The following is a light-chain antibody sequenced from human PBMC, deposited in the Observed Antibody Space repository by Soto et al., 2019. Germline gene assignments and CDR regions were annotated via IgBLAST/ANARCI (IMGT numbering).Light chain of an antibody. J-gene: IGLJ2*01. CDR1: SGHSSYA. CDR3: QTWGTGIDVV. V-gene: IGLV4-69*01. Sequence: QLVLTQSPSASASLGASVKLTCTLSSGHSSYAIAWHQQQPEKGPRYLMKLNSDGSHSKGDGIPDRFSGSSSGAERYLTISSLQSEDEADYYCQTWGTGIDVVFCGGTKVTVL. CDR2: LNSDGSH.